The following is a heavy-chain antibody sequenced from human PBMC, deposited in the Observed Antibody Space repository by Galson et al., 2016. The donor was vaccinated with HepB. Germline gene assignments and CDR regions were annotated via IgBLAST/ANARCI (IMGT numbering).Heavy chain of an antibody. V-gene: IGHV3-30*03. D-gene: IGHD3-16*01. J-gene: IGHJ4*02. Sequence: SLRLSCAASGFTFSNYGMHWVRQPPGKGLEWLGVLSHDGSDNHYAESVRGRFTISRDNSQNTLYLQMNSLRPDDTAIYYCAIGGQLASFDHWGQGALVTVSS. CDR1: GFTFSNYG. CDR3: AIGGQLASFDH. CDR2: LSHDGSDN.